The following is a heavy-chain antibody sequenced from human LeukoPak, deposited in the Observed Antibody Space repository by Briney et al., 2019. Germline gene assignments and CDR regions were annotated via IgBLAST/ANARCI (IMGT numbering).Heavy chain of an antibody. D-gene: IGHD1-26*01. V-gene: IGHV3-33*01. Sequence: PGGSLRLSCAASGFTFSSYGMHWVRQAPGKGQEWVAVIWYDGSNKYYADSVKGRFTISRDNSKNTLYLQMNSLRAEDTAVYYCAREEWVGATTPGDAFDIWGLGTMVTVSS. CDR3: AREEWVGATTPGDAFDI. CDR2: IWYDGSNK. J-gene: IGHJ3*02. CDR1: GFTFSSYG.